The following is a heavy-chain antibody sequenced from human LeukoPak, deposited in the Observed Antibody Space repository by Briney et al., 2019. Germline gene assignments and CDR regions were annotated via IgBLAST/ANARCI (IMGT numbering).Heavy chain of an antibody. CDR1: GYSFPIYW. D-gene: IGHD3-10*01. CDR2: IYPGDSDT. V-gene: IGHV5-51*01. J-gene: IGHJ4*02. Sequence: GESLKISCKGSGYSFPIYWIAWVRQMPGKGLEWMGIIYPGDSDTRYSPSFQGQITISAHKSISTAYLQWSSLKASDTAMYYCARRSTYGSGTNYLFDYWGQGTLVTVSS. CDR3: ARRSTYGSGTNYLFDY.